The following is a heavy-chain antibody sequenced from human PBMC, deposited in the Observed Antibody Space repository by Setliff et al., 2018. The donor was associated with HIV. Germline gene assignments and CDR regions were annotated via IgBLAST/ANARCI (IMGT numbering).Heavy chain of an antibody. D-gene: IGHD3-9*01. J-gene: IGHJ5*02. CDR1: GYSFINYG. Sequence: ASVKVSCKASGYSFINYGISWVRQAPGQGLEWMGWISAYTGHTDYASRLLGRVTLTTDTSTSTAYMELRSLSSDDTAVYFCALARLQGIVTAVGPRDNCLDPWGQGTRVTVS. CDR2: ISAYTGHT. CDR3: ALARLQGIVTAVGPRDNCLDP. V-gene: IGHV1-18*01.